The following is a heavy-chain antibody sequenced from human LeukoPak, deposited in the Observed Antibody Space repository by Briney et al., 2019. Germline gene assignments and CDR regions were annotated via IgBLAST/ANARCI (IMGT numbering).Heavy chain of an antibody. CDR1: GGSISSYY. V-gene: IGHV4-59*01. CDR2: IYYSGST. CDR3: ARDGCSGGSCYRGGFDP. D-gene: IGHD2-15*01. J-gene: IGHJ5*02. Sequence: PSETLSLTCTVSGGSISSYYWSWIRQPPGKGLEWIGYIYYSGSTNYNPPLKSRVTISVDTSKNQFSLKLSSVTAADTAVYYCARDGCSGGSCYRGGFDPWGQGTLVTASS.